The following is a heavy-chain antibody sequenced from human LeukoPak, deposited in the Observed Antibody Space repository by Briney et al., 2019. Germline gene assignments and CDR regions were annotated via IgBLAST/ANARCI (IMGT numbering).Heavy chain of an antibody. D-gene: IGHD3-22*01. J-gene: IGHJ4*02. V-gene: IGHV3-30*18. CDR1: GFSFSSYG. Sequence: PGGPLRLSCAASGFSFSSYGMHWVRRAPGKGLEWVAVISYDGSNKDYAESVKGRFTISRDNSKNTLYLQMNSLRAEDTAVYYCAKDGDYYDSSGYLDYWGQGTLVTVSS. CDR2: ISYDGSNK. CDR3: AKDGDYYDSSGYLDY.